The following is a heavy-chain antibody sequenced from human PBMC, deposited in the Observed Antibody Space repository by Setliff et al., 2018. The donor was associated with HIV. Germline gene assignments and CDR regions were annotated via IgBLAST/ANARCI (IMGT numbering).Heavy chain of an antibody. CDR2: IYYSGST. D-gene: IGHD6-19*01. Sequence: SETLSLTCAVSGYSISSGFYWGWIRQPPGKELEWIGYIYYSGSTNYNPSLKSRVTISVDTSKNQFSLKLSSVTAADTAVYYCARSSRLGWSSYGAFDIWGQGTMVTVSS. CDR3: ARSSRLGWSSYGAFDI. J-gene: IGHJ3*02. CDR1: GYSISSGFY. V-gene: IGHV4-61*01.